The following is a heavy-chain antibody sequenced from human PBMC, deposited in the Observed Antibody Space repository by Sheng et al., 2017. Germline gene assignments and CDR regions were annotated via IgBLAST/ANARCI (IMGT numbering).Heavy chain of an antibody. CDR3: ASGITIFGAQGDYYMDV. D-gene: IGHD3-3*01. J-gene: IGHJ6*03. V-gene: IGHV1-18*01. Sequence: QVQLVQSGAEVKKPGASVKVSCKASGYTFTSYGISWVRQAPGQGLEWMGWISAYNGNTNYAQKLQGRVTMTTDTSTSTAYMELRSLRSDDTAVYYCASGITIFGAQGDYYMDVWGKGTTVTVSS. CDR2: ISAYNGNT. CDR1: GYTFTSYG.